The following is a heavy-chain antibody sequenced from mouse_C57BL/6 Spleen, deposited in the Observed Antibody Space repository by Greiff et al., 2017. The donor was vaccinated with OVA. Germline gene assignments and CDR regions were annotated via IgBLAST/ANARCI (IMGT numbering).Heavy chain of an antibody. CDR1: GYTFTDYY. J-gene: IGHJ1*03. V-gene: IGHV1-26*01. CDR2: INPNNGGT. Sequence: EVQLQQSGPELVKPGASVKISCKASGYTFTDYYLNWVKQSHGKSLEWIGDINPNNGGTSYNQKFKGKSTLTVDTSSSTAYMELRSLTSEDSAVYYCARSGIKAYFDVWGTGTTVTVSS. CDR3: ARSGIKAYFDV. D-gene: IGHD2-4*01.